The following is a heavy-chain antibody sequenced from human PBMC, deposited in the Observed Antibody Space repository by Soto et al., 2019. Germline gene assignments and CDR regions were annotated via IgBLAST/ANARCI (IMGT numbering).Heavy chain of an antibody. V-gene: IGHV1-2*02. D-gene: IGHD1-1*01. CDR1: GYTFSDYY. J-gene: IGHJ4*02. CDR2: INPNSGGT. Sequence: ASVKVSCKASGYTFSDYYIHWVRQAPGQGLEWMGWINPNSGGTKYAPKFQGGVTMTRDTSITTAYMELRRLRSGDTAVYYCAREKATAKPEGFDFWGQGNLVTVSS. CDR3: AREKATAKPEGFDF.